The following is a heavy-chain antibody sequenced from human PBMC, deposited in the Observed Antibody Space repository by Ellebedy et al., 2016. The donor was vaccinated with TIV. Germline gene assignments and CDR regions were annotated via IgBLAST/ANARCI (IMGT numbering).Heavy chain of an antibody. Sequence: GESLKISCAASGFTFSNYAMSWVRQAPGKGLEWVSGISDSGSSTYYADSVKGRFTISRDNSRNTLFLLMNSLRAADTAVYYCAKDGPKWEALYWGQGTLVSVSS. V-gene: IGHV3-23*01. CDR1: GFTFSNYA. J-gene: IGHJ4*02. CDR2: ISDSGSST. D-gene: IGHD1-26*01. CDR3: AKDGPKWEALY.